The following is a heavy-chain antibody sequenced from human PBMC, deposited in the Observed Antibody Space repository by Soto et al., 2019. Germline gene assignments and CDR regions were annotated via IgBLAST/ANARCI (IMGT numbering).Heavy chain of an antibody. CDR1: GGSFDEYF. V-gene: IGHV4-34*02. Sequence: QVALQQWGAGLLKPSQTLSLTCGVSGGSFDEYFWTWIRLTPGQGLEWIGEVHHSGTSYYNPSLKSRLAVSVETSKSQVSLPLTSVTAADTGVYYCARRKDSSRYFYGMDVWGQGTTVVVS. D-gene: IGHD6-13*01. CDR2: VHHSGTS. CDR3: ARRKDSSRYFYGMDV. J-gene: IGHJ6*02.